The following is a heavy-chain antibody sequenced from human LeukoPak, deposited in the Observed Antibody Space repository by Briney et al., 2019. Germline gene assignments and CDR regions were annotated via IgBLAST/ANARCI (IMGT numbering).Heavy chain of an antibody. D-gene: IGHD3-22*01. J-gene: IGHJ4*02. Sequence: GGSLRLSCAASGFTFSDYYMSWVRQAPGKGLEWVGFIRSKAYGGTTEYAASVKGRFTISRDDSKSIAYLQMNSLKTEDTAVYYCTRAPYYYDSSGYYPLGYWGQGTLVTVSS. CDR3: TRAPYYYDSSGYYPLGY. V-gene: IGHV3-49*04. CDR1: GFTFSDYY. CDR2: IRSKAYGGTT.